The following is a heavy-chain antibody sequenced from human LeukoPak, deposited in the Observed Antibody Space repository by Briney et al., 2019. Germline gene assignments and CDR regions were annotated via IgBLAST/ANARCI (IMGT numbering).Heavy chain of an antibody. V-gene: IGHV4-59*01. J-gene: IGHJ6*03. D-gene: IGHD5-18*01. CDR3: ARTTEGGYTYDYFYYYYMDV. Sequence: QASETLSLTCTVSGGSINSYYLRWIRQPPGKGLAWIGYIYYSGSTNYNPSLKRRVTISIDTSKNQFSLKLSSVTAADTAVYYCARTTEGGYTYDYFYYYYMDVWGKGTTVTISS. CDR1: GGSINSYY. CDR2: IYYSGST.